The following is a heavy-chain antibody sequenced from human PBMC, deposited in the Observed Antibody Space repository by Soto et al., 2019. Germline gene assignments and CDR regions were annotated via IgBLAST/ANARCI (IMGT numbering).Heavy chain of an antibody. CDR2: IYYSGST. J-gene: IGHJ5*02. CDR1: GGSISSYY. CDR3: ARGQCGEPHRFDP. Sequence: SETLSLTCTVSGGSISSYYWSWIRQPPGKGLEWIGYIYYSGSTNYNPSLKSRVTISVDTSKNRFSLKLSSVTAADTAVYYCARGQCGEPHRFDPWGQGTLVTVSS. V-gene: IGHV4-59*01. D-gene: IGHD3-10*01.